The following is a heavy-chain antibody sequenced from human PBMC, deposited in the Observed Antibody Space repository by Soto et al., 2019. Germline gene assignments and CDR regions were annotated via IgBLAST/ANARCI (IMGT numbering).Heavy chain of an antibody. Sequence: SETLSLTCTVSLGSITGFYWSWIRQSPGKGLEWIGCSYYTGATNYNPSLKSRVTISVVTSKNQFSLTLSSATAADTAVYYCARERTPRTGFDYWGQGTLVTVSS. CDR2: SYYTGAT. CDR3: ARERTPRTGFDY. CDR1: LGSITGFY. J-gene: IGHJ4*02. V-gene: IGHV4-59*01. D-gene: IGHD7-27*01.